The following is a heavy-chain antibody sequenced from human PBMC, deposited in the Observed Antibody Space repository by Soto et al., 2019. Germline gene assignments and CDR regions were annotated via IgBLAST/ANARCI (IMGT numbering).Heavy chain of an antibody. CDR3: ARGRERDGYNFLQYCFDY. CDR1: GFTFINYA. CDR2: ISYDGSSK. V-gene: IGHV3-30-3*01. J-gene: IGHJ4*02. D-gene: IGHD5-12*01. Sequence: QVQMVESGGGVVQPGRSLRLSCAASGFTFINYAMHWVRQAPGKGLEWVAVISYDGSSKYYADSVKGRFTISRDNSKNTLYLQIDSLRAEDTAIYYCARGRERDGYNFLQYCFDYWGQGTLVTVSS.